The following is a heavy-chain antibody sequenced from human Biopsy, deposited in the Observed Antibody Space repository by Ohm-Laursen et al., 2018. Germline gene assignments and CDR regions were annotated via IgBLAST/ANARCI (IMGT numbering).Heavy chain of an antibody. D-gene: IGHD3-10*01. CDR2: ISPNSADI. V-gene: IGHV3-11*06. Sequence: SLRLSCTASGFSFGDNYMSWARQPPGKGLEWLSYISPNSADIKYVESVRGRFSISRDNAKNSLYLQMNSLRVEDTALYYCATGFAVRFWGQGTLVTVSS. CDR3: ATGFAVRF. CDR1: GFSFGDNY. J-gene: IGHJ4*02.